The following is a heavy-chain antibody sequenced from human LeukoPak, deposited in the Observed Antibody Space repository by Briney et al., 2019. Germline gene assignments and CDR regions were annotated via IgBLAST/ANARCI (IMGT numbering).Heavy chain of an antibody. D-gene: IGHD6-19*01. CDR1: GFTFSSYG. Sequence: GRSLRLSCAASGFTFSSYGMHWVRQAPGKGPERVAVIWYDGSNKYYADSVKGRFTISRDNSKYTLYLQMNSLRAEDTAVYYCARPRGSSGPPNYWGQGTLVTVSS. V-gene: IGHV3-33*01. CDR3: ARPRGSSGPPNY. CDR2: IWYDGSNK. J-gene: IGHJ4*02.